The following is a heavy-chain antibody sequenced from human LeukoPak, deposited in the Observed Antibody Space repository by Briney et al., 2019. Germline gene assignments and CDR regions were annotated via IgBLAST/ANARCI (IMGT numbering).Heavy chain of an antibody. Sequence: GGSLRLSCAASGFTFSSYSMNWVRQAPGKGLEWVSSISSSSSYIYYADSVKGRFTISRDNAKNSLYLQMNSLRDEDTAVYYCARDRRGGVAGTDDGGGFDYWGQGTLVIVSS. CDR3: ARDRRGGVAGTDDGGGFDY. D-gene: IGHD6-19*01. CDR1: GFTFSSYS. J-gene: IGHJ4*02. V-gene: IGHV3-21*01. CDR2: ISSSSSYI.